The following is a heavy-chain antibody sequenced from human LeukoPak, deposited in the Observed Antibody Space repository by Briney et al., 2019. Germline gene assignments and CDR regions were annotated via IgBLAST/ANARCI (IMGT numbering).Heavy chain of an antibody. CDR2: ISGSGGST. CDR1: GFTFSSYA. CDR3: AKVGEYYYDSRAYFDY. V-gene: IGHV3-23*01. Sequence: GGSLRLSCAASGFTFSSYAMSWVRQAPGKGLEWVSAISGSGGSTYYADSVKGRFTISRDNSKNTLYLQMNSMRAEDTAVYCCAKVGEYYYDSRAYFDYWGQGTLVTVSS. D-gene: IGHD3-22*01. J-gene: IGHJ4*02.